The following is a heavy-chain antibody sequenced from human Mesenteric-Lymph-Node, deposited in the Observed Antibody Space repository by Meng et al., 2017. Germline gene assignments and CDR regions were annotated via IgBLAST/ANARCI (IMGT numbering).Heavy chain of an antibody. CDR3: ARGRRGGVMNY. CDR1: GGSISSYY. Sequence: GSLRLSCTVSGGSISSYYWSWIRQPPGKGLEWIGYIYYSGSTNYNPSLKSRVTISVDTSKNQFSLKLSSVTAADTAVYYCARGRRGGVMNYWGQGTLVTVSS. D-gene: IGHD3-16*01. CDR2: IYYSGST. J-gene: IGHJ4*02. V-gene: IGHV4-59*01.